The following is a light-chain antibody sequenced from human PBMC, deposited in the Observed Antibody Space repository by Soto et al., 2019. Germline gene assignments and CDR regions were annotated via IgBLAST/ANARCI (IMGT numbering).Light chain of an antibody. J-gene: IGKJ4*01. CDR1: QSVSSY. CDR2: DAS. Sequence: IVLTQSPATLSLSPGERATLSCRASQSVSSYLAWYQQKPGQAPRLLIYDASNRATGIPARFSGSGSGTDFTLTISSLEPEDFAVYYCQQRSNWEVTFGGGTKVDIK. CDR3: QQRSNWEVT. V-gene: IGKV3-11*01.